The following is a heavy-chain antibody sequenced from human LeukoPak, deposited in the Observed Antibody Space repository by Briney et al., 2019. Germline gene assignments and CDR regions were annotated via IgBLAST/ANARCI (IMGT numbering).Heavy chain of an antibody. V-gene: IGHV1-2*02. D-gene: IGHD6-13*01. CDR2: INPNSGGT. CDR1: GYTFTGYY. Sequence: ASVKVSCKASGYTFTGYYMHWVRQAPGQGLEWMGWINPNSGGTNYAQKFQGRVTMTRDTSISTAYMELSRLRSDDTAVYYCARVGQQLVPSDAFDIRGQGTMVTVSS. CDR3: ARVGQQLVPSDAFDI. J-gene: IGHJ3*02.